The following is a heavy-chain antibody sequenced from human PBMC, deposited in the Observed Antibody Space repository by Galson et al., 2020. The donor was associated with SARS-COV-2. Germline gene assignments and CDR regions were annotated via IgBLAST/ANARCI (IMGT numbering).Heavy chain of an antibody. V-gene: IGHV3-13*01. Sequence: RGSLRLSCAASGFKFSNYDIHWVRQAPGKGLEWVSAIATADDTYYPDSVKGRFTISRENAKNSVYLQMDSLRAGDTAVYYCARLAAFGELGDAFDIWGQGTMVTVSS. J-gene: IGHJ3*02. CDR2: IATADDT. D-gene: IGHD3-10*01. CDR3: ARLAAFGELGDAFDI. CDR1: GFKFSNYD.